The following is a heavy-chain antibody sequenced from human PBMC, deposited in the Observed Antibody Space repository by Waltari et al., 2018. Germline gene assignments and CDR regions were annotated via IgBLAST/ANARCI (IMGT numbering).Heavy chain of an antibody. J-gene: IGHJ4*02. CDR3: ARGFTKEWLVLPGIDY. Sequence: EVQLVESGGGLVQPGGSLRLSCAASGFTFSSYWMHWVRQAPGKGLVWVSRINSDGSSTSYADSVKGRFTISRDNAKNTLYLQMNSLRAEDTAVYYCARGFTKEWLVLPGIDYWGQGTLVTVSS. CDR2: INSDGSST. D-gene: IGHD6-19*01. V-gene: IGHV3-74*01. CDR1: GFTFSSYW.